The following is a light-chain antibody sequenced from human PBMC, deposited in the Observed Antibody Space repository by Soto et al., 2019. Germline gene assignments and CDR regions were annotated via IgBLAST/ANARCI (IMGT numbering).Light chain of an antibody. Sequence: NFMLTQPHSVSESPGKTVTISCTRSSGSIASNYVQWYQQRPGSVPTTVIYEDNERPSGVPDRFSGSIDSSSNSASLTISGLKTDDEADYYCQSYHTGNVVFGGGTKLTVL. CDR2: EDN. J-gene: IGLJ2*01. V-gene: IGLV6-57*04. CDR3: QSYHTGNVV. CDR1: SGSIASNY.